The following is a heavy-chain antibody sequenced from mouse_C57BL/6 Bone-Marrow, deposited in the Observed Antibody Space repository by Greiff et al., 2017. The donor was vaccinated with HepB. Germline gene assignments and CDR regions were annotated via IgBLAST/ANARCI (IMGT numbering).Heavy chain of an antibody. CDR2: IYPRSGNT. CDR1: GYTFTSYG. V-gene: IGHV1-81*01. Sequence: QVQLQQSGAELARPGASVKLSCKASGYTFTSYGISWVKQRTGQGLEWIGEIYPRSGNTYYNEKFKGKATLTADKSSSTAYMELRSLTSEDSAVYFCARRDYGRYFDVWGTGTTVTVSS. J-gene: IGHJ1*03. CDR3: ARRDYGRYFDV. D-gene: IGHD1-1*02.